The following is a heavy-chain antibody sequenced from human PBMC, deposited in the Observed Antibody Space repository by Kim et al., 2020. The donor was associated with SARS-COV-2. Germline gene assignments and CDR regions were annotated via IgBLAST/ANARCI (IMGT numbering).Heavy chain of an antibody. Sequence: SPSFQGQVTISADKSSSTAYLQWSSLKASDTAMYYCARLFNWNDGWWFDPWGQGTLVTVSS. D-gene: IGHD1-20*01. J-gene: IGHJ5*02. CDR3: ARLFNWNDGWWFDP. V-gene: IGHV5-51*01.